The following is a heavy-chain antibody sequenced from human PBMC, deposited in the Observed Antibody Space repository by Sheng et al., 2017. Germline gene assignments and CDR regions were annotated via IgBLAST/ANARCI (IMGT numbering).Heavy chain of an antibody. CDR3: ASWLGGSWYGYLQH. CDR1: GGSISNSNYH. V-gene: IGHV4-39*07. D-gene: IGHD6-13*01. J-gene: IGHJ1*01. CDR2: IYYSGST. Sequence: QLQLQESGPGLVKPSETLSLTCTVSGGSISNSNYHWGWIRQPPGKGLEWIGNIYYSGSTSYNPSLKSRVTISVDTSKNQFSVKLTSVNAADTAVYYCASWLGGSWYGYLQHWG.